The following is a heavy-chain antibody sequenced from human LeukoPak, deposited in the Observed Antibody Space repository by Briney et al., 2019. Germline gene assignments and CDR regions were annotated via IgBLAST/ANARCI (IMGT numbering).Heavy chain of an antibody. CDR3: AKTRRRDSGTRYGMDV. Sequence: GGSLRLSCAASGFTFSSYAMGWVRQAPGKGLEWVSAISVSGAGTYYADSVKGRFTISRDNSKNTLYLQMNSLRAEDTAVYYCAKTRRRDSGTRYGMDVWGQGTTVTVSS. CDR1: GFTFSSYA. D-gene: IGHD6-25*01. J-gene: IGHJ6*02. V-gene: IGHV3-23*01. CDR2: ISVSGAGT.